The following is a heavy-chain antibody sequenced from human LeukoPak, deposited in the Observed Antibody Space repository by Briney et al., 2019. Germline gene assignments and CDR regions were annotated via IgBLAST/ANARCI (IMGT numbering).Heavy chain of an antibody. CDR1: GFTLSSYS. CDR2: ISSSSTSI. J-gene: IGHJ6*02. Sequence: GGSLRLSCGASGFTLSSYSMNWVRQAPGKGLEWVSSISSSSTSIYYADSVKGRFTISRDNAKNSLYVQMNSLRAEDTAVYYCARHTGPYYGSGSYGLDVWGQGTTVTVSS. CDR3: ARHTGPYYGSGSYGLDV. D-gene: IGHD3-10*01. V-gene: IGHV3-21*01.